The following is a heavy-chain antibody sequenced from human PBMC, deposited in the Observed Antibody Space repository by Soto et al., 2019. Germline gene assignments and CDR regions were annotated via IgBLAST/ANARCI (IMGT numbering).Heavy chain of an antibody. CDR3: ARYWVEKWSGYNRSRAYYFAY. Sequence: ASVKVSCKASGYTFTSYGISWVRQAPGQGLEWMGWISAYNGNTNYAQKLQGRVTMTTDTSTSTAYMELRSLRSDATAVYYCARYWVEKWSGYNRSRAYYFAYWGKGTLVTVSS. J-gene: IGHJ4*02. V-gene: IGHV1-18*01. D-gene: IGHD3-3*01. CDR1: GYTFTSYG. CDR2: ISAYNGNT.